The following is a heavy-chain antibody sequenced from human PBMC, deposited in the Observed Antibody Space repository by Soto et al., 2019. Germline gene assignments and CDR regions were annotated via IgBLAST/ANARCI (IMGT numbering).Heavy chain of an antibody. D-gene: IGHD6-13*01. CDR1: GGSISSSNW. CDR2: IYHSGST. Sequence: KPSETLSLTCAVSGGSISSSNWWSWVRQPPGKGLEWIGEIYHSGSTNYNPSLKSRVTISVDKSKNQFSLKLSSVTAADTAVYYCARGYSSSWYWFDPWGQGTLVTVSS. J-gene: IGHJ5*02. CDR3: ARGYSSSWYWFDP. V-gene: IGHV4-4*02.